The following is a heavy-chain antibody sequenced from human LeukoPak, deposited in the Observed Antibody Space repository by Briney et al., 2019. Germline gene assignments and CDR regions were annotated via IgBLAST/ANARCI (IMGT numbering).Heavy chain of an antibody. D-gene: IGHD2-2*01. CDR2: INPNGGST. V-gene: IGHV1-46*01. Sequence: GASVKVSCKASGYIFTSNYMHWVRQAPGQGLEWMGIINPNGGSTTSAQRFQGRVTMTGDTSTSTIYMELSSLRSDDTAVYYCARVERGYQATDYWGQGTLVTVSS. J-gene: IGHJ4*02. CDR1: GYIFTSNY. CDR3: ARVERGYQATDY.